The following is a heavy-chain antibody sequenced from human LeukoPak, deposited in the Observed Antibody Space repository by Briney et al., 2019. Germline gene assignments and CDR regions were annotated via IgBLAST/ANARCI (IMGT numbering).Heavy chain of an antibody. Sequence: SETLSLTCTVSGGSISSDYCQWIRQPPGKGLEWDGYIYNSGNNHYNSSLKSRVTKSIDTSKNRFSLKLASVAAADTAVYYCATRGYWGQGTLVAVSS. CDR3: ATRGY. J-gene: IGHJ4*02. V-gene: IGHV4-59*08. CDR2: IYNSGNN. CDR1: GGSISSDY. D-gene: IGHD3-10*01.